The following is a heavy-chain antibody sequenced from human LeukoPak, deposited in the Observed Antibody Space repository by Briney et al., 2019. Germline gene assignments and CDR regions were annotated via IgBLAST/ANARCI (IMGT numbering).Heavy chain of an antibody. CDR1: GFTLSSYG. CDR2: ISASGDSI. D-gene: IGHD5-24*01. CDR3: AAGVEVY. Sequence: PGGSLRLSCAASGFTLSSYGMNWVRQAPGKGLEWVSGISASGDSIYYADSVKGRFTISRDNSKNTLYLQMNSLRAEDTAVYYCAAGVEVYWGQGTLVTVSS. V-gene: IGHV3-23*01. J-gene: IGHJ4*02.